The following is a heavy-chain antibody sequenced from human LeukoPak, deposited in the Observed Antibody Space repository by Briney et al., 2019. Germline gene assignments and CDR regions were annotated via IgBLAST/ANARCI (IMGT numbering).Heavy chain of an antibody. V-gene: IGHV4-39*01. CDR2: IYYSGST. CDR3: ARQWLSEGNYFDY. Sequence: PSETLSLTCTVSGGSISSSSYYWGWIRQPPGKGLEWIGSIYYSGSTYYNPSLKSRVTISVDTSKNQFSLKLSSVTAADTAVYYCARQWLSEGNYFDYWGQGTLVTVSS. CDR1: GGSISSSSYY. J-gene: IGHJ4*02. D-gene: IGHD6-19*01.